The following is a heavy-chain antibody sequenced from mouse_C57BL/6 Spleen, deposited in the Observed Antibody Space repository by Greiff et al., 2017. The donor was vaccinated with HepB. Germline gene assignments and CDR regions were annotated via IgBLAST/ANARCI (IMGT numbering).Heavy chain of an antibody. J-gene: IGHJ3*01. V-gene: IGHV1-81*01. CDR2: IYPRSGNT. D-gene: IGHD1-1*01. CDR3: TTGDYHGAY. CDR1: GYTFTSYG. Sequence: QVQLQQSGAELARPGASVKLSCKASGYTFTSYGISWVKQSTGQGLEWIGEIYPRSGNTYYNEKFKGKATLTADKSSSTAYLQLSSLTSEDTAVYYCTTGDYHGAYWGQGTLVTVSA.